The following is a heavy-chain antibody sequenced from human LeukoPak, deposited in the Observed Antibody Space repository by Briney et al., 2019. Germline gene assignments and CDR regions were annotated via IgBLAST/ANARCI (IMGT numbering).Heavy chain of an antibody. Sequence: GRSLRLSCAASGFTFSDYSMNWVRQAPGKGLEWVSSISSSSSYTHYADSVKGRFTISRGNARNSLYLQMNSLRAEDTAVYYCARDRDYGDWGQGTLVTVSS. CDR1: GFTFSDYS. J-gene: IGHJ4*02. CDR3: ARDRDYGD. CDR2: ISSSSSYT. V-gene: IGHV3-21*06. D-gene: IGHD4-17*01.